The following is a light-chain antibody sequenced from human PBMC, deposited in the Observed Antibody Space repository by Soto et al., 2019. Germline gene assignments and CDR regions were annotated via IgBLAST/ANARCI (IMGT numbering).Light chain of an antibody. CDR3: QQANTFPIT. CDR2: ASS. CDR1: QDILSW. V-gene: IGKV1-12*01. Sequence: DIQMTQSPSSVSASVGDTVTITCRASQDILSWLAWYQQKPGEAPRLLIYASSNLHSGVPSRFSGSRSGTDFTLTISSLQPEDFATYYCQQANTFPITFGPGTRLDIK. J-gene: IGKJ3*01.